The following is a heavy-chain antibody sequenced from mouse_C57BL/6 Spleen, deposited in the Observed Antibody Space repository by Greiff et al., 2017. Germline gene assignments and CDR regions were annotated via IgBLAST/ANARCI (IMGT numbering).Heavy chain of an antibody. CDR3: ARDGSSYRDLDY. Sequence: QVQLKPSGAELVRPGASVKLSCKASGYTFTDYYINWVKQRPGQGLEWIARIYPGSGNTYYNEKFKGKATLTAEKSSSTAYMQLSSLTSEDSAVYCWARDGSSYRDLDYWGQGTTLTVSS. J-gene: IGHJ2*01. CDR2: IYPGSGNT. V-gene: IGHV1-76*01. CDR1: GYTFTDYY. D-gene: IGHD1-1*01.